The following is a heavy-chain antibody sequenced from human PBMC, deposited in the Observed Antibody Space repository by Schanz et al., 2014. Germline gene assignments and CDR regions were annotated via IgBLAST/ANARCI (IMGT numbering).Heavy chain of an antibody. Sequence: QVQLVESGGGVVQPGRSLRLSCAASGFNFGSHGMHWVRQAPGKGLEWVAVISYDGSFKNYADSMRGRITMSRDNSKNTMYLQINNLRADDTAVYYCARELPGVVAFDFWGQGTMVTVSS. CDR2: ISYDGSFK. CDR3: ARELPGVVAFDF. D-gene: IGHD7-27*01. V-gene: IGHV3-33*01. CDR1: GFNFGSHG. J-gene: IGHJ3*01.